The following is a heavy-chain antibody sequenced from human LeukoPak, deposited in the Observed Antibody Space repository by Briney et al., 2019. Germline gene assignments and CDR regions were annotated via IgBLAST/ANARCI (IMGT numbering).Heavy chain of an antibody. Sequence: PSETLSLTCAVSGASINSRDFYWGWIRQPPGKGREWIGSIYYTGRTYYNPSLKSRVTLYMDTSKNQFSLKLSSVTAADTAVYYCARDGGRDGYNFYYYYYMDVWGKGTTVTISS. V-gene: IGHV4-39*07. CDR1: GASINSRDFY. CDR3: ARDGGRDGYNFYYYYYMDV. D-gene: IGHD5-24*01. J-gene: IGHJ6*03. CDR2: IYYTGRT.